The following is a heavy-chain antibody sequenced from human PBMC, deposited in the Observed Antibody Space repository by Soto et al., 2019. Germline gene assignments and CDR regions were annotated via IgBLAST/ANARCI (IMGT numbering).Heavy chain of an antibody. CDR1: GYTFTTYG. J-gene: IGHJ4*02. V-gene: IGHV1-18*01. Sequence: QVQLVQSGAEVKKPGAPVKVSCKASGYTFTTYGISWVRQAPGQGLEWMGWISAYNHNTNYAQKLQGRVTMTTDTSTSTTYMELRSLRSDDTAVYYCARDSLYYSDSSGYYQDYWGQGTLVTVSS. CDR2: ISAYNHNT. CDR3: ARDSLYYSDSSGYYQDY. D-gene: IGHD3-22*01.